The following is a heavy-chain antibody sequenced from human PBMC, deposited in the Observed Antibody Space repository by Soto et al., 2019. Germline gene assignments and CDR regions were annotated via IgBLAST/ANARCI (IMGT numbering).Heavy chain of an antibody. Sequence: SETLSLTCVVSGGSISSTNWWTWVRQPPGKRLEWIGEIYHNGSPTYSPSLRGRATISVDRSKNQFSLKLNSVTAADTAVYYCARGDLRYFDWLPLSDYGMDVWGQGTTVTVSS. V-gene: IGHV4-4*02. CDR3: ARGDLRYFDWLPLSDYGMDV. CDR1: GGSISSTNW. D-gene: IGHD3-9*01. CDR2: IYHNGSP. J-gene: IGHJ6*02.